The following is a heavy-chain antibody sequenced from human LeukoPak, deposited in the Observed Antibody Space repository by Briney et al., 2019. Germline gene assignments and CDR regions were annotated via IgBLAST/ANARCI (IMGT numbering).Heavy chain of an antibody. CDR1: GYSLSEVS. Sequence: ASVKVSCKVSGYSLSEVSMHWVRQAPGKGLEWMGSFDPEDGEAIYAQRFQGRVSMTEDTSTHTAYMEVNSLRSEDTAVYYCAIVIQQLVLFAYWGQGTLVTVSS. CDR3: AIVIQQLVLFAY. V-gene: IGHV1-24*01. CDR2: FDPEDGEA. J-gene: IGHJ4*02. D-gene: IGHD6-13*01.